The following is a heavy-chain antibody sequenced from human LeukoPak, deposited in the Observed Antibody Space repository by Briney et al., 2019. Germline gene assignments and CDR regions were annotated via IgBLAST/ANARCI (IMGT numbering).Heavy chain of an antibody. Sequence: SVKVSCKASGGTFSSYAISWVRQAPGQGLERMGRIIPILGIANYAQKFQGRVTITADKSTSTAYMELSSLRSEDTAVYYCARDQYSGSYPPAFDIWGQGTMVTVSS. D-gene: IGHD1-26*01. CDR1: GGTFSSYA. J-gene: IGHJ3*02. V-gene: IGHV1-69*04. CDR3: ARDQYSGSYPPAFDI. CDR2: IIPILGIA.